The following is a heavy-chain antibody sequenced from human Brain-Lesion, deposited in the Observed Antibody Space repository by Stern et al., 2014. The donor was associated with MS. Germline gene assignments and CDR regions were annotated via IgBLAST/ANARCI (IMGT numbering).Heavy chain of an antibody. CDR2: ISYDGSDK. V-gene: IGHV3-30*01. Sequence: VNLGESGGGVVQPGRSLRLSCAASGFTFSYHAMHWVRPAPGKGLEWVALISYDGSDKNDADSVKGRFTISRDNSRNTLYLQMNSLRVDDTAVYYCARGGAVTTSDYYLDYWGQGILVTVSS. CDR1: GFTFSYHA. D-gene: IGHD4-17*01. CDR3: ARGGAVTTSDYYLDY. J-gene: IGHJ4*02.